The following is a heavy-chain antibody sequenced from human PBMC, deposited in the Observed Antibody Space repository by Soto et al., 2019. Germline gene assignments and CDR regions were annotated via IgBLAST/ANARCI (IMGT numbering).Heavy chain of an antibody. CDR2: INYIGRTT. J-gene: IGHJ6*02. Sequence: EVQLLESGGGLVQPGGSLRLSCETSGFTFSSYAMTWVRQAPGMGLEWVAVINYIGRTTFHAQSVKGRFTISRSNSMNTVFLQMDSLRAAHTAVYYCVKQRGSAKTYYYKMDVWGLGTTVIVSS. CDR1: GFTFSSYA. D-gene: IGHD3-10*01. V-gene: IGHV3-23*01. CDR3: VKQRGSAKTYYYKMDV.